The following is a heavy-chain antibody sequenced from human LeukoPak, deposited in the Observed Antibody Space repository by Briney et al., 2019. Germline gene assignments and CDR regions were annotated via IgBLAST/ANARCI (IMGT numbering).Heavy chain of an antibody. CDR3: AKDLGYYDSSGDY. J-gene: IGHJ4*02. V-gene: IGHV3-23*01. CDR2: ISGSGGST. Sequence: HPGGSLRLSCAASGFTFSSYAMSWVRQAPGKGLEWVSAISGSGGSTYYADSVKGRFTISRDNSKNTLYLQMNSLRAEDTAVYYCAKDLGYYDSSGDYWGQGTLVTVSS. CDR1: GFTFSSYA. D-gene: IGHD3-22*01.